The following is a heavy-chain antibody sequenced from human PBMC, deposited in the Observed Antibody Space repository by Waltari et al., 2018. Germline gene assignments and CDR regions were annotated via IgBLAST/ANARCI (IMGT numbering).Heavy chain of an antibody. Sequence: QVQLVQSGAEVKKHGFSVKFSCKASEGTFSRYAISWMQHAPGKGLEWMVWIIPILGTANYAQNFQGRVTITADKSTSTAYIELSSLRSEDTAVYYCAFGYSYGSRFDPWGQGTLVTVSS. CDR3: AFGYSYGSRFDP. J-gene: IGHJ5*02. CDR2: IIPILGTA. V-gene: IGHV1-69*14. CDR1: EGTFSRYA. D-gene: IGHD5-18*01.